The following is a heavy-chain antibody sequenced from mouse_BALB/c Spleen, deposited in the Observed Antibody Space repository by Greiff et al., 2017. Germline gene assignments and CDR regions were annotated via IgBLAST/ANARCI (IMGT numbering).Heavy chain of an antibody. Sequence: QVQLKESGAELVRPGTSVKISCKASGYTFTNYWLGWVKQRPGHGLEWIGDIYPGGGYTNYNEKFKGKATLTADTSSSTAYMQLSSLTSEDSAVYFCARRDYYGSSSYAMDYWGQGTSVTVSS. CDR3: ARRDYYGSSSYAMDY. J-gene: IGHJ4*01. V-gene: IGHV1-63*02. D-gene: IGHD1-1*01. CDR2: IYPGGGYT. CDR1: GYTFTNYW.